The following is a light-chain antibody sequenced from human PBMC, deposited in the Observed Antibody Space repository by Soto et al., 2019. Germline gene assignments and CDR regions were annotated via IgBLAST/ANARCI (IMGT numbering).Light chain of an antibody. Sequence: VLTQSPRTLSLYPGERATLSCRASQSVSSNLAWYQQKPGQAPRLLIYGASTRATGIPARFSGSGSGTEFTLTIRCLQSEDFAVYYCQQYNTWPRRFGQGTKVDIK. V-gene: IGKV3-15*01. CDR2: GAS. J-gene: IGKJ1*01. CDR1: QSVSSN. CDR3: QQYNTWPRR.